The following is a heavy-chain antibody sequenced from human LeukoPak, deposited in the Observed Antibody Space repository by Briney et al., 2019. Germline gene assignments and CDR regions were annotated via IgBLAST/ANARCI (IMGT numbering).Heavy chain of an antibody. D-gene: IGHD1-20*01. CDR3: XXXXXLXGNRFPSNY. J-gene: IGHJ4*02. Sequence: ASVKVSCKASGYTFTGYYIHWVRQAPGQGLEWMGWISPNSGGTKYGQRFQGRVTMTRDTSITTAYMELNTLRSEDTAIYYCXXXXXLXGNRFPSNYWGQGTLVTVSS. CDR2: ISPNSGGT. CDR1: GYTFTGYY. V-gene: IGHV1-2*02.